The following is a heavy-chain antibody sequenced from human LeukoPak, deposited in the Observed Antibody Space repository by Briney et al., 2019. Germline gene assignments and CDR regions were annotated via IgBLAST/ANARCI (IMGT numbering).Heavy chain of an antibody. J-gene: IGHJ3*02. CDR3: AKCSAGYYNDAFDI. Sequence: PGGSLRLSCAASGFTFDNYAMNWVRQGPGKGLEWVSYISGGGAKRHYSDSVKGRFTISRDNPKNTLYLQINNLRAEDTAMYYCAKCSAGYYNDAFDIWGRGTMVTVSS. CDR1: GFTFDNYA. V-gene: IGHV3-23*01. CDR2: ISGGGAKR. D-gene: IGHD3-10*02.